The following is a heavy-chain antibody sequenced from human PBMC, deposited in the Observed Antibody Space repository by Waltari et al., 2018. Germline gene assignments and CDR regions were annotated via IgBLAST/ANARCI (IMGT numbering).Heavy chain of an antibody. D-gene: IGHD3-22*01. CDR2: IYHSGRT. V-gene: IGHV4-38-2*01. CDR3: ARHYYDSSGYSPEYFQH. CDR1: GYSISSGYY. J-gene: IGHJ1*01. Sequence: QVQLQESGPGLVKPSETLSLTCAVSGYSISSGYYWGWIRQPPGKGLEWIASIYHSGRTYYNPSLKSRVTISVDTSKNQFSLKLSSVTAADTAVYYCARHYYDSSGYSPEYFQHWGQGTLVTVSS.